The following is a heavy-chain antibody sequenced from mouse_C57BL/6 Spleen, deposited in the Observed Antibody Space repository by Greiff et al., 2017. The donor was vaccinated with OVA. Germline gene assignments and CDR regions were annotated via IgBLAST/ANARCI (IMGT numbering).Heavy chain of an antibody. D-gene: IGHD1-1*01. V-gene: IGHV1-39*01. CDR1: GYSFTDYN. Sequence: VQLKQSGPELVKPGASVKISCKASGYSFTDYNMNWVKQSNGKSLEWIGVINPNYGTTSYNQKFKGKATLTVDQSSSTAYMQLNSLTSEDSAVYYCARTVTTVVDGYFDVWGTGTTVTVSS. CDR2: INPNYGTT. CDR3: ARTVTTVVDGYFDV. J-gene: IGHJ1*03.